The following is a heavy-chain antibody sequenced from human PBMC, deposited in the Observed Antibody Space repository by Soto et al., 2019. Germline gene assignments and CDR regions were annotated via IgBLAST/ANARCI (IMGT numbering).Heavy chain of an antibody. D-gene: IGHD3-22*01. CDR2: IYYSGST. CDR1: GGSISSSSYY. Sequence: QLQLQESGPGLVKPSETLSLTCTVSGGSISSSSYYWGWIRQPPGKGLEWIGSIYYSGSTYYNPSLKSRVTISVDTSKNQFSLKLSSVTAADTAVYYCARHDYDSRYYFDYWGQGTLVTVSS. V-gene: IGHV4-39*01. CDR3: ARHDYDSRYYFDY. J-gene: IGHJ4*02.